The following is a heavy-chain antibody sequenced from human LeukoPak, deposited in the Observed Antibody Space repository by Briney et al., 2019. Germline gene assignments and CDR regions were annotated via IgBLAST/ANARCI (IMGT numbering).Heavy chain of an antibody. CDR3: MRGTGY. J-gene: IGHJ4*02. V-gene: IGHV3-64D*06. CDR1: GFTFSTYV. Sequence: GGSLRLSCSVSGFTFSTYVMHWVRQAPGKGLEYVSAISSNGDNTYYADSVKGRFTISRDNSKNTLYLQMSSLRADDTAVYYCMRGTGYWGQGTLVTVSS. CDR2: ISSNGDNT.